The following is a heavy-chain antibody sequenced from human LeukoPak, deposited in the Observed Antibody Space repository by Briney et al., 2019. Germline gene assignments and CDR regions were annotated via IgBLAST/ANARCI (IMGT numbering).Heavy chain of an antibody. CDR1: GYTFTGYY. V-gene: IGHV1-2*02. CDR3: ARGYSSSSFDFDY. D-gene: IGHD6-6*01. CDR2: INPNSGGT. J-gene: IGHJ4*02. Sequence: SVKVSCKASGYTFTGYYMHWVRQAPGQGLEWMGWINPNSGGTNYAQKFQGRVTMTRDTSISTAYMELSRLRSDDTAVYYCARGYSSSSFDFDYWGQGTLVTVSS.